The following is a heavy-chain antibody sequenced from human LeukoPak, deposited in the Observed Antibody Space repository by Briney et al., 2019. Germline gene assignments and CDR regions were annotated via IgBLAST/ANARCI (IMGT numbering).Heavy chain of an antibody. Sequence: SETLSLTCTVSGGSISSGSYYWSWIRQPAWKGLEWIGRIYTSGSTNYNPSLKSRVTISVDTSKYQFSLKLSSVTAADTAVYCCARQLDDSSGYYIYFDHWGQATLVSVSS. V-gene: IGHV4-61*02. D-gene: IGHD3-22*01. CDR3: ARQLDDSSGYYIYFDH. J-gene: IGHJ4*02. CDR2: IYTSGST. CDR1: GGSISSGSYY.